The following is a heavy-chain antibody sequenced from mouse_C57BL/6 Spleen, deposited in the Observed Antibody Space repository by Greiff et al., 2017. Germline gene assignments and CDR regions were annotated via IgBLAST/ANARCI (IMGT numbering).Heavy chain of an antibody. CDR1: GYTFTSYW. V-gene: IGHV1-61*01. D-gene: IGHD1-1*01. J-gene: IGHJ2*01. CDR3: ARQYYGGDY. CDR2: IYPSDSET. Sequence: QVQLQQPGAELVRPGSSVKLSCKASGYTFTSYWMDWVKQRPGQGLEWIGNIYPSDSETHYNQKFKDKATLTVDKSSSTAYMQLSSLTSEDSAVYYCARQYYGGDYWGQGTTLTVSS.